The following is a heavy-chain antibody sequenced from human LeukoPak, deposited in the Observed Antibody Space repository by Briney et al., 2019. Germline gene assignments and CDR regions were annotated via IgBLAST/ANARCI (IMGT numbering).Heavy chain of an antibody. V-gene: IGHV3-7*03. Sequence: GGSLRLSCAASGFTFSSYWMSWVRQAPGKGLEWVANIKQDGSEKYYVESVKGRFTISRDNAKNSLYLQMNSLRAEDTAVYYCARHRGISTRDFEYWGQGTLATVSS. D-gene: IGHD3-16*01. CDR3: ARHRGISTRDFEY. CDR2: IKQDGSEK. CDR1: GFTFSSYW. J-gene: IGHJ4*02.